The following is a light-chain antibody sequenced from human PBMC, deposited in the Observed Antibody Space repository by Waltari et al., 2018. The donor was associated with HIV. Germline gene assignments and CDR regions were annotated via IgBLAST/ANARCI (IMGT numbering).Light chain of an antibody. CDR3: SSYSKSNSLV. CDR1: RSYVGDYNS. CDR2: EVR. J-gene: IGLJ1*01. V-gene: IGLV2-14*01. Sequence: QSVLTQPASVSGSPGQSITISCTGARSYVGDYNSVSWYQQSPGQAPPLRICEVRDRSSGVSNRFSGSKSGNTASLTISGLKPEDESNYYCSSYSKSNSLVFGTGTKVTVL.